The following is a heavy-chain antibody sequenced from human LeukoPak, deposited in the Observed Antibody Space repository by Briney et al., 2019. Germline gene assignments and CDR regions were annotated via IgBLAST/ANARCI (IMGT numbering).Heavy chain of an antibody. CDR3: AKEAYSSSWYLGQLGY. J-gene: IGHJ4*02. V-gene: IGHV3-30*18. CDR2: ISYDGSNK. CDR1: GFTFSSYG. Sequence: GGSLRLSCAASGFTFSSYGMHWVRQAPGKGLEWVAVISYDGSNKYYADSVKGRFTISRDNSKNTLYLQMNSLRAEDTAVYYCAKEAYSSSWYLGQLGYWGQGTLVTVSS. D-gene: IGHD6-13*01.